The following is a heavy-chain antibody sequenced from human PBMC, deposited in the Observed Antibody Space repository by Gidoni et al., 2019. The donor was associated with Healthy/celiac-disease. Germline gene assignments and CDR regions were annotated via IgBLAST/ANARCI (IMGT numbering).Heavy chain of an antibody. D-gene: IGHD3-10*01. CDR1: GGSISSSSYY. J-gene: IGHJ4*02. CDR3: AATYYGSGRVMDY. V-gene: IGHV4-39*07. Sequence: QLQLQESGPGLVKPSETLSLTCTVSGGSISSSSYYWGWIRQPPGKGLEWIGSIYYSGSTYYNPSLKSRVTISVDTSKNQFSLKLSSVTAADTAVYYCAATYYGSGRVMDYWGQGTLVTVSS. CDR2: IYYSGST.